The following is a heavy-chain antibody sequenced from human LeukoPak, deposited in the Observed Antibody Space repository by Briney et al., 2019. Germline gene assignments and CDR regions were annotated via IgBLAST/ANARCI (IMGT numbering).Heavy chain of an antibody. J-gene: IGHJ4*02. CDR2: IIPILGIA. V-gene: IGHV1-69*04. CDR3: ASWYDFWSAEPTRFDY. CDR1: GGTFSSYA. Sequence: SVKVSCKASGGTFSSYAISWVRQAPGQGLEWMGRIIPILGIANYAQKFQGRVTITADKSTSTAYMELSSLRSEDTAVYYCASWYDFWSAEPTRFDYWGQATLVTVSS. D-gene: IGHD3-3*01.